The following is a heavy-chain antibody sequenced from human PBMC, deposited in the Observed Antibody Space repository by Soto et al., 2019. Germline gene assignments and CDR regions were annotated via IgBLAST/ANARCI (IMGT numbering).Heavy chain of an antibody. V-gene: IGHV1-46*01. J-gene: IGHJ4*02. CDR3: AREVVNNCGRGRAFDY. CDR2: INPSGGST. CDR1: GYIFTSYY. Sequence: QVQVVQSGAEVKKPGASVKVSCKASGYIFTSYYMHWLRQAPGQGLEWMGVINPSGGSTTYAQKFQGRVTATRDTSTSTVYMELSSLRSEDTAVYYCAREVVNNCGRGRAFDYWGQGTLVTVSS. D-gene: IGHD1-20*01.